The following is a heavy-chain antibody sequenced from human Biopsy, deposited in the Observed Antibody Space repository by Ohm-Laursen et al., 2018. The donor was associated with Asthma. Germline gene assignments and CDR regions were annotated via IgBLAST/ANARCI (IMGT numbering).Heavy chain of an antibody. Sequence: TQTLTLTCTFSGFSLSTSGGGVGRIRQPPGKALEWLGNIYWDDDKRYSPSLQSRLTITRDTPKDQVVLTMTNMGPVDTGTYYCVHTLVGLKAFDFWGQGTLVTVSS. CDR1: GFSLSTSGGG. V-gene: IGHV2-5*02. CDR2: IYWDDDK. CDR3: VHTLVGLKAFDF. J-gene: IGHJ4*02. D-gene: IGHD1-26*01.